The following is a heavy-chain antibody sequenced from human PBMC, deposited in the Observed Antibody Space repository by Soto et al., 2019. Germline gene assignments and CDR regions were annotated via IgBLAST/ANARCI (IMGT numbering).Heavy chain of an antibody. CDR3: ARWGNWKVADN. D-gene: IGHD1-1*01. CDR2: IWYDGSNK. Sequence: PGGSLRLSCAAFGFTFGNHGMHWVRQGPGKGLEWVAVIWYDGSNKYYADSVKGRFIISRDNSKNMLYLEMNSLRVEDTAVYHCARWGNWKVADNWGQGTLVTVSS. CDR1: GFTFGNHG. V-gene: IGHV3-33*01. J-gene: IGHJ4*02.